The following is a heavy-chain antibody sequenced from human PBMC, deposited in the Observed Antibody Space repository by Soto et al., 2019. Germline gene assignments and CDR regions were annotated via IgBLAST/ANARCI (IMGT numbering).Heavy chain of an antibody. J-gene: IGHJ4*02. CDR2: ISGSGGST. Sequence: GSLRLSCAASGFTFSSYAMSWVRQAPGKGLEWVSAISGSGGSTYYADSVKGRFTISRDNSKNTLYLQMNSLRAEDTAVYYCAKNPEPSYYYDSSGYYYYFDYWGQGTLVTVSS. V-gene: IGHV3-23*01. CDR1: GFTFSSYA. D-gene: IGHD3-22*01. CDR3: AKNPEPSYYYDSSGYYYYFDY.